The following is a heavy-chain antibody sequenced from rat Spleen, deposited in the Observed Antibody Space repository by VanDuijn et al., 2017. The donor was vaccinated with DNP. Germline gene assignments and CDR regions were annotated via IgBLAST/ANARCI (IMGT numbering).Heavy chain of an antibody. CDR3: TRDYSATGY. CDR1: GFSLTSYG. D-gene: IGHD1-1*01. J-gene: IGHJ2*01. V-gene: IGHV2S12*01. CDR2: ISGAGSK. Sequence: QVQLKESGPGLVQPSQTLSLTCTVSGFSLTSYGVSWVRQPPGKGLEWIAAISGAGSKYINSDLKSRVSISRDTSKSQVFLKMNSLQTEDTASYFCTRDYSATGYWGQGVMVTVSS.